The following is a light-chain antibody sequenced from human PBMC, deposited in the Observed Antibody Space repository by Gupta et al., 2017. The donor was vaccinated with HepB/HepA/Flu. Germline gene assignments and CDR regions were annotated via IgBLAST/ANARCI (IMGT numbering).Light chain of an antibody. Sequence: IQLTQSPSFLSASVGDRVTITCRASQDIRSYLGWLQQKPGKAPEVLIYAAFTVQSGVPSRFSGSGSGTEFTLTISSLQPEDFATYYCQQLNSYPRTFGQGTRLEIK. CDR1: QDIRSY. V-gene: IGKV1-9*01. J-gene: IGKJ5*01. CDR3: QQLNSYPRT. CDR2: AAF.